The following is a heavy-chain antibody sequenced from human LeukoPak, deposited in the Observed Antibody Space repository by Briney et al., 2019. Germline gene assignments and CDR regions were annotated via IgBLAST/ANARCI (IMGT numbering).Heavy chain of an antibody. J-gene: IGHJ4*01. V-gene: IGHV3-66*02. CDR1: GINVTTNY. Sequence: GGSLRLSCAASGINVTTNYMTWIRQAPGKGLEWVSLIYGDNAAYYAESVRGRFIISRDNLKNTLFLQMNSLRPEDTALYYRVSSTGQQFIPYDYWGHGTHVTVSS. D-gene: IGHD6-13*01. CDR3: VSSTGQQFIPYDY. CDR2: IYGDNAA.